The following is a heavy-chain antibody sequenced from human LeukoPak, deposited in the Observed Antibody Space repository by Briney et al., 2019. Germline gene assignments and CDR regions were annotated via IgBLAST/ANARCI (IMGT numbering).Heavy chain of an antibody. CDR1: GGSISSSNW. D-gene: IGHD3-9*01. CDR3: ARHTQGYDILI. V-gene: IGHV4-4*02. Sequence: SETLSLTCAVSGGSISSSNWWSWVRQPPGKGLEWIGEIYHSGSTNYNPSLKSRVTISVDTSKNQFSLKLSSVTAADTAVYYCARHTQGYDILIWGQGTMVTVSS. J-gene: IGHJ3*02. CDR2: IYHSGST.